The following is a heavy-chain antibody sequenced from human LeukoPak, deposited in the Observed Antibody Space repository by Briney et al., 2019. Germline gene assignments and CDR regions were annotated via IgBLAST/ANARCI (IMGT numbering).Heavy chain of an antibody. CDR3: TPHRDGSYPFDY. J-gene: IGHJ4*02. D-gene: IGHD1-26*01. V-gene: IGHV3-48*02. CDR1: GFTFSSYS. CDR2: ISSSSSTI. Sequence: GGSLRLSCAASGFTFSSYSMNWVRQAPGKGLEWVSYISSSSSTIYYADSVKGRFTISRDSAKNSLYLQMNTLRDEDTAVYYCTPHRDGSYPFDYWGQGTLVTVSS.